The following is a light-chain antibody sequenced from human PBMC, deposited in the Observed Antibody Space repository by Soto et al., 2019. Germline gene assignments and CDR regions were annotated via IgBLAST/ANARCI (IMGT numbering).Light chain of an antibody. V-gene: IGKV3-15*01. J-gene: IGKJ2*01. CDR3: QQYDNWPYT. CDR1: QNVNSN. Sequence: EKVMTQSPATLSVSPGERATLSCRASQNVNSNLAWYQQKPGQAPRLLIYDASTRADGIPVRFSGSGSGTEFTLTITSLQSEDFAVYYCQQYDNWPYTFGQGTKVEIK. CDR2: DAS.